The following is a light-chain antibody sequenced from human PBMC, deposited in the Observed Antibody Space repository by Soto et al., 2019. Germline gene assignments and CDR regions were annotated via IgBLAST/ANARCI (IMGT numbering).Light chain of an antibody. CDR2: SAV. CDR1: HSVYNY. J-gene: IGKJ3*01. Sequence: DIQLTQSPSSLSFSAGDRVTISCRASHSVYNYFHWYQQKPGKAPRLLVRSAVKLAFGVPSRFSGSGSGTDFTLTISGVQPEDFAAYYCQQYYNSPISFGRGTRVDSK. CDR3: QQYYNSPIS. V-gene: IGKV1-39*01.